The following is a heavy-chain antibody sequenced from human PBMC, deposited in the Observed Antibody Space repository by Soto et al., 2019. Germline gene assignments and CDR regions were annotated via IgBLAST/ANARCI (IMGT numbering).Heavy chain of an antibody. CDR2: IYYSGNT. V-gene: IGHV4-31*03. J-gene: IGHJ4*02. CDR3: ARGPPLGY. CDR1: GGSISSGGYY. Sequence: QVQLQESGPGLVKPSQTLSLTCTVSGGSISSGGYYWSWIRQLPGKGLEWIGCIYYSGNTYYNPSLMSRGTISADTSKTQFSLKLISVTAADTAVYYCARGPPLGYWGQGPLVTVAS.